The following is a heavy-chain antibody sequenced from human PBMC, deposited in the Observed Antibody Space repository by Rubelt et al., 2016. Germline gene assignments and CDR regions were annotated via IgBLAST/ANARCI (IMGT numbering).Heavy chain of an antibody. CDR3: ARDHRIAAAGFDY. D-gene: IGHD6-13*01. J-gene: IGHJ4*02. Sequence: QLQLQESGPGLVKPSETLSLTCTVSGGSISSSSYYWGWIRQPPGKGLEWIGSIYYSGGTYYNPSLKSRVTISVDTSKNQFSLKLSSVTAADTAVYYCARDHRIAAAGFDYWGQGTLVTVSS. V-gene: IGHV4-39*07. CDR2: IYYSGGT. CDR1: GGSISSSSYY.